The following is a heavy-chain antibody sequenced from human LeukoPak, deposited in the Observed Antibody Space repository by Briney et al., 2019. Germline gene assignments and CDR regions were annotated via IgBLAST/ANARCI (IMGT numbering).Heavy chain of an antibody. CDR1: GFIFTSYS. V-gene: IGHV3-48*01. D-gene: IGHD3-22*01. J-gene: IGHJ4*02. CDR3: ARGFHRYNYDSGAYSVY. Sequence: PGGSLRLSCAASGFIFTSYSMNWVRQAPGKGLEWISYISCSSSTIYYADSVRGRFTISRDNAKNSLYLQMNSLRAEDTAVYDCARGFHRYNYDSGAYSVYWGQGTLVTVSS. CDR2: ISCSSSTI.